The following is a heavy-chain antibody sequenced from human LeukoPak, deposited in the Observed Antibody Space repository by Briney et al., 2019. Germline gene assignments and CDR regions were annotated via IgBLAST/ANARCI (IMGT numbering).Heavy chain of an antibody. CDR2: IRYDGSNK. D-gene: IGHD3-10*01. V-gene: IGHV3-30*02. CDR1: GFPFSSYG. Sequence: PGGSLRLSCAASGFPFSSYGMHWVRQAPGKGLEWVAFIRYDGSNKYYADSVKGRFTISRDNSKNTLYLQMNSLRAEDTAVYYCAKVFYYYCSGGYYPASAFDYWGQGTLVTVSS. J-gene: IGHJ4*02. CDR3: AKVFYYYCSGGYYPASAFDY.